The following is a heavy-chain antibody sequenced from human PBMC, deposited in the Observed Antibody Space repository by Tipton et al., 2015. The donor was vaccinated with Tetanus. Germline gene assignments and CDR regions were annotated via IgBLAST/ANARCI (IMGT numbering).Heavy chain of an antibody. CDR1: GFTFSHYW. V-gene: IGHV3-7*01. Sequence: GSLRLSCEGFGFTFSHYWMSWVRQAPGQGLEWVANIKEDGNEQYYVDSVKGRLTISRDNAKNSLSVHMNSLTAEDTAVYYCARLRVYCSTACYSREDYWGQGTLVTVSS. J-gene: IGHJ4*02. D-gene: IGHD2/OR15-2a*01. CDR3: ARLRVYCSTACYSREDY. CDR2: IKEDGNEQ.